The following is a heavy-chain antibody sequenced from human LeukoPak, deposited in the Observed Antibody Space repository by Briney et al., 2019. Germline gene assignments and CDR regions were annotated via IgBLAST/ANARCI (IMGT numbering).Heavy chain of an antibody. CDR2: INHSGST. Sequence: SETLSLTCAVYGGSFSGYYWSWIRQPPGKGLEWIGEINHSGSTNYNPSLKSRVTISVDTSKNQFSLKLSSVTAADTAVYYCARSSTSRLNWFDPWGQGTLVTVSS. CDR3: ARSSTSRLNWFDP. V-gene: IGHV4-34*01. CDR1: GGSFSGYY. J-gene: IGHJ5*02. D-gene: IGHD2-2*01.